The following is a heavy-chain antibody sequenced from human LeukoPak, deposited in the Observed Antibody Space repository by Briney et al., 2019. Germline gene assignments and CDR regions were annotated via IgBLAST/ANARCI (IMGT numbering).Heavy chain of an antibody. CDR3: ARGIESYGDYGY. J-gene: IGHJ4*02. CDR2: INHSGTT. V-gene: IGHV4-34*01. CDR1: GGSFSGYY. Sequence: KTSEPLSLTCAVYGGSFSGYYWSWIRQPPGKGLEWIGEINHSGTTNYNPSLKSRVTISVDTSKNQFSLKLSSVTAADTAVYYCARGIESYGDYGYWGQGILVTVSS. D-gene: IGHD4-17*01.